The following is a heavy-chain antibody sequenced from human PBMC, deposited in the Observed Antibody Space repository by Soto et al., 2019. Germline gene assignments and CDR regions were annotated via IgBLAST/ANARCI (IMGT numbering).Heavy chain of an antibody. J-gene: IGHJ4*02. CDR3: ARSFGTPGSNIDY. D-gene: IGHD3-10*01. Sequence: QVQLHESGPGLVKPSETLSLTCSISGDSINGYYWSWIRQPPGKALEWIGYIYFSGSTQYSPSLSGRVTMSIDTSKKEFSLRLASVTAADTAVYYCARSFGTPGSNIDYWGQGTLVRVSS. V-gene: IGHV4-59*01. CDR1: GDSINGYY. CDR2: IYFSGST.